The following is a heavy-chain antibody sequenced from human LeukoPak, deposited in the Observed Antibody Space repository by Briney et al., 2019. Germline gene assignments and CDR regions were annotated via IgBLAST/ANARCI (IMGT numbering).Heavy chain of an antibody. D-gene: IGHD1-7*01. J-gene: IGHJ6*03. CDR1: GDSISSSNCY. Sequence: ETLSLTCTVSGDSISSSNCYWGWIRQPPGKGLEWVSAISGSGGSTYYADSVKGRFTISRDNSKNTLFLQMNSLRAEDTAVYYCAKRRGLELLYYYYMDVWGKGTTVTVSS. CDR3: AKRRGLELLYYYYMDV. V-gene: IGHV3-23*01. CDR2: ISGSGGST.